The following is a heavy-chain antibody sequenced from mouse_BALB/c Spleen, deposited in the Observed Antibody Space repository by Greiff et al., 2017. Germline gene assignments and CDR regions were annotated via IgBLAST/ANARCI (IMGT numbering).Heavy chain of an antibody. Sequence: EVQRVESGGGLVKPGGSLKLSCAASGFTFSSYAMSWVRQTPEKRLEWVATISSGGSYTYYPDSVKGRFTISRDNAKNTLYLQMSSLRSEDTAMYYCARSGVAYWGQGTLVTVSA. J-gene: IGHJ3*01. CDR2: ISSGGSYT. V-gene: IGHV5-9-3*01. CDR1: GFTFSSYA. CDR3: ARSGVAY.